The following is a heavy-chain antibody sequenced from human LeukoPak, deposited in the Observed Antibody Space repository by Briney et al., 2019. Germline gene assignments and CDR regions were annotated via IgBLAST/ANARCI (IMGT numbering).Heavy chain of an antibody. CDR2: INAGNGNT. V-gene: IGHV1-3*01. Sequence: GASVKVSCKASGYTFTSYAMHWVRQAPGQRLEWMGWINAGNGNTKYSQKFQGRVTITRDTSVSTAYMELSSLRSEDTAVYYCASGYYYGSGSYAGMDVLGKGTTVTVSS. CDR3: ASGYYYGSGSYAGMDV. J-gene: IGHJ6*04. D-gene: IGHD3-10*01. CDR1: GYTFTSYA.